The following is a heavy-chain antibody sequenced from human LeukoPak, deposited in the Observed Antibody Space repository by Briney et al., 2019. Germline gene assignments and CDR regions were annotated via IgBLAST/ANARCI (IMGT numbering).Heavy chain of an antibody. CDR2: IKRDGTTT. J-gene: IGHJ4*02. CDR3: TRSDEYNYGNFDY. V-gene: IGHV3-74*01. Sequence: GGSLRLPCAASGFTFSSYWIHWARQAPGKGLVWVARIKRDGTTTNYADSVKGRFTLSRDNAQNTVHLQMNSLRAEDTAVYYCTRSDEYNYGNFDYWGQGTLVTVSS. D-gene: IGHD4-17*01. CDR1: GFTFSSYW.